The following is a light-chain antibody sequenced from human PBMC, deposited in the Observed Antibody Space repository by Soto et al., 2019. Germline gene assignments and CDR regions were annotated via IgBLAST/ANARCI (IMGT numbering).Light chain of an antibody. J-gene: IGKJ4*01. Sequence: EIVLTQSPGTLSLSPGERATLSYRASQSVSSSYLAWYQQKPGQAPRLLIYGASSRATGIPDRFSGSGFTLTISRLEPEDFAVYYCQHYGSSPLTFGGGTKVEIK. CDR3: QHYGSSPLT. CDR1: QSVSSSY. V-gene: IGKV3-20*01. CDR2: GAS.